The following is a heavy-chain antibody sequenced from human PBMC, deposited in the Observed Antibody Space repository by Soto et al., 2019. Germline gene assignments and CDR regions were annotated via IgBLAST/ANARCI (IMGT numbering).Heavy chain of an antibody. CDR3: TTDRPLGSGSYYKPPYYYYYGMDV. CDR2: IKSKTDGGTT. CDR1: GFTFSNAW. V-gene: IGHV3-15*01. J-gene: IGHJ6*02. Sequence: PGGSLRLSCAASGFTFSNAWMSWVRQAPGKGLEWVGRIKSKTDGGTTDYAAPVKGRFTISRDDSKNTLYLQMNSLKTEDTAVYYCTTDRPLGSGSYYKPPYYYYYGMDVWGQGTTVTVSS. D-gene: IGHD3-10*01.